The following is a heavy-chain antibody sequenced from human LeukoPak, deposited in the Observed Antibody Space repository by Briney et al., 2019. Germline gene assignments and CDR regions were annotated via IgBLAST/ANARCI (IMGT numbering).Heavy chain of an antibody. J-gene: IGHJ6*03. Sequence: SETLSLTCTVSGGSISSSSYYWGWIRQPPGKGLEWIGSIYYSGSTYYNPSLKSRVTISVDTSKNQFSLKLSSVTAADTAVYYCARLGSYWDYYYCMDVWGKGTTVTVSS. CDR1: GGSISSSSYY. CDR3: ARLGSYWDYYYCMDV. D-gene: IGHD1-26*01. V-gene: IGHV4-39*01. CDR2: IYYSGST.